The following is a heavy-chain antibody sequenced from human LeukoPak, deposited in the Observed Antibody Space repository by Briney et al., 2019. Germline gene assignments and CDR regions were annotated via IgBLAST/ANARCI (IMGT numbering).Heavy chain of an antibody. Sequence: GSLRLSCVVSEFTFAVSWVRQAPGKGLEWVSTVNGRGDDSFHADSVKGRSTISRDTSSNTLYLHMSSLRAADTAMYYCVKMKGPERRHCFDYWSQGTQLIVSS. CDR3: VKMKGPERRHCFDY. J-gene: IGHJ4*02. CDR2: VNGRGDDS. D-gene: IGHD1-1*01. CDR1: EFTFA. V-gene: IGHV3-23*01.